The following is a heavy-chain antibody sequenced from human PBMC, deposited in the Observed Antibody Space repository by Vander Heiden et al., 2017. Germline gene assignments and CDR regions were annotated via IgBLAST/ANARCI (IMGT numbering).Heavy chain of an antibody. CDR3: TTDTVVVAATPWWFDP. CDR2: IKSKTDGGTT. D-gene: IGHD2-15*01. CDR1: GFTFSNAW. V-gene: IGHV3-15*07. Sequence: EVQLVESGGGLVKPGGYLRLSCAAAGFTFSNAWTNWVRQAPGKGLEWVGRIKSKTDGGTTDYAAPVKGRFTISRDDSKNTLYLQMNSLKTEDTAVYYCTTDTVVVAATPWWFDPWGQGTLVTVSS. J-gene: IGHJ5*02.